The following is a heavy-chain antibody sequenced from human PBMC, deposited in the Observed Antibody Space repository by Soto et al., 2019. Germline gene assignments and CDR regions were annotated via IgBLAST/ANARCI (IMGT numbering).Heavy chain of an antibody. J-gene: IGHJ4*02. CDR2: ISGGGDTT. Sequence: EVQLLESGGGLVQPGGSLRLSCAASGFTFNNYAMTWVRQSPGKALEWVSAISGGGDTTSYADSVKGRFTVSRDGSKNTLYLQMGSLRAEDTALYYCAKGRGGSGSLTPRVDFWGQGTLVTVSS. CDR3: AKGRGGSGSLTPRVDF. D-gene: IGHD3-10*01. V-gene: IGHV3-23*01. CDR1: GFTFNNYA.